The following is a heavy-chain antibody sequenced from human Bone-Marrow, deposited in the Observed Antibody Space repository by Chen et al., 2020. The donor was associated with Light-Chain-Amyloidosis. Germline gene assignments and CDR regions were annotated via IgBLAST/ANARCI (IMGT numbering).Heavy chain of an antibody. V-gene: IGHV1-24*01. CDR1: GGTLNEFP. CDR2: FDPEDGDT. J-gene: IGHJ3*01. Sequence: QVQLVQSGAEVKEPGAAVRLSCKVSGGTLNEFPIHWVRQAPGKGPEWMGGFDPEDGDTIHPQRFHGRITLTDDTSTDTAYMELRSLTSEDAAVYYCTTDARARGFYVFGFDLWGQGTMVTVSS. CDR3: TTDARARGFYVFGFDL. D-gene: IGHD3-16*01.